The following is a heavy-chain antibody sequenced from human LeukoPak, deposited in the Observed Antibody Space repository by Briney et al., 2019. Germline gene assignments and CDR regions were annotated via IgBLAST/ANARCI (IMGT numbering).Heavy chain of an antibody. CDR2: LFYSGST. Sequence: SETLSPTCTVSGGSISSSLDFWGWIRQPPGKGLEWIGTLFYSGSTKYNPSLSSRVNIYAVTSKSQFSLKMTSVTAADTAVYYCARRAYSVPYAFEIWGQGTMVTVS. J-gene: IGHJ3*02. CDR3: ARRAYSVPYAFEI. V-gene: IGHV4-39*01. D-gene: IGHD2-21*01. CDR1: GGSISSSLDF.